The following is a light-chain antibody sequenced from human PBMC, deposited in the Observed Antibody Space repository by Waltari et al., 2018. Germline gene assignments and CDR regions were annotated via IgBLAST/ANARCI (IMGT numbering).Light chain of an antibody. Sequence: DIQMTQSPFSLSASVGDRVTITCRASQDINSWLAWYQQKPGKAPKLLIQKASSLQSGVPSRFSGSGSGTDFTLTISSLQPEDFTTYYCQQYYTAPFTFGPGTKLEIK. CDR3: QQYYTAPFT. CDR2: KAS. J-gene: IGKJ1*01. CDR1: QDINSW. V-gene: IGKV1-5*03.